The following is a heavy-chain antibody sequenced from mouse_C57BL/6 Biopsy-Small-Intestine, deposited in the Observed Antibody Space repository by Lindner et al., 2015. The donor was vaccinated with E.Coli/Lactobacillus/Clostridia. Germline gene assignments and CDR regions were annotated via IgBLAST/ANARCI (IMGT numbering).Heavy chain of an antibody. CDR2: IFPGDGGT. V-gene: IGHV1-82*01. D-gene: IGHD2-5*01. CDR3: AKSSSNYAYYFDY. J-gene: IGHJ2*01. CDR1: GFAFSASW. Sequence: VQLQESGPELVKPGASVKISCKASGFAFSASWLNWVKQRPGKGLEWIGRIFPGDGGTNYNGMFKGEATLTADKSSTTAYMQLSRLTSEDSAVYFCAKSSSNYAYYFDYRGQGTTLTVSS.